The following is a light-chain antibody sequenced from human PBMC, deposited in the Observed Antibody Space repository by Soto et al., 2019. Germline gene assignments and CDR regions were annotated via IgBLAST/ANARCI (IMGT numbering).Light chain of an antibody. CDR2: AAS. Sequence: DIKMTQSPSSLSASVGDRVTITCRASKTINNYLNWYRQKPGKAPQVLIYAASKLAKGVTSRFSGSGSGTDFSFIITSLQREDLATYYCQQYYGLPPLTFGQGTRLEIK. CDR1: KTINNY. CDR3: QQYYGLPPLT. J-gene: IGKJ5*01. V-gene: IGKV1-33*01.